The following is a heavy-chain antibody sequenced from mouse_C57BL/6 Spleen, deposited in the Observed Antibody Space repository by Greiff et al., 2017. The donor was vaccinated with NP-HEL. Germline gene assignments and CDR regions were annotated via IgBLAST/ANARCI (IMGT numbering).Heavy chain of an antibody. CDR1: GYTFTSYW. D-gene: IGHD2-4*01. Sequence: QVQLQQPGAELVRPGSSVKLSCKASGYTFTSYWMDWVKQRPGQGLEWIGNIYPSDSETHYNQKFKDKATLTVDKSSSTAYMQLSSLTSEDSAVYYCARWGYYDVRAAMDYWGQGTSVTVSS. J-gene: IGHJ4*01. V-gene: IGHV1-61*01. CDR3: ARWGYYDVRAAMDY. CDR2: IYPSDSET.